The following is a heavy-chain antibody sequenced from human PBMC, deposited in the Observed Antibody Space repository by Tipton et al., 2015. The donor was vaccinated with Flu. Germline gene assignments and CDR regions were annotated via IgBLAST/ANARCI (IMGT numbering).Heavy chain of an antibody. D-gene: IGHD6-19*01. Sequence: LRLSCTISGGSISSYYWSWIRQPAGKGLEWIGRIYTSGSTNYNPSLKSRVTMSVDTSKNQFSLKLSSVTTADTAVYYCARGDSSGCFDYWARERWSPSPQ. J-gene: IGHJ4*02. CDR1: GGSISSYY. CDR2: IYTSGST. V-gene: IGHV4-4*07. CDR3: ARGDSSGCFDY.